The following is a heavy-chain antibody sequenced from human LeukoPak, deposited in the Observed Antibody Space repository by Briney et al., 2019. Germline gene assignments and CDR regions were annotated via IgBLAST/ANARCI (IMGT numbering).Heavy chain of an antibody. J-gene: IGHJ4*02. CDR2: ISWNSGSI. V-gene: IGHV3-9*01. D-gene: IGHD3-22*01. Sequence: PGGSLRLSCAASGFTFDDYAMHWVRQAPGKGLEWVSGISWNSGSIGYADSVKGRFTISRDNAKNSLYLQMNSLRAEDTALYYCAKSGYYDSSGLGDYFDYWGQGTLVTVSS. CDR3: AKSGYYDSSGLGDYFDY. CDR1: GFTFDDYA.